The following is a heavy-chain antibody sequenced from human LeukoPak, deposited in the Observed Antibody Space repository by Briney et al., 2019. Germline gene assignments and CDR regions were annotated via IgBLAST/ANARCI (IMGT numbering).Heavy chain of an antibody. CDR3: ARDLSPYYGSGSWDY. J-gene: IGHJ4*02. V-gene: IGHV1-2*02. CDR1: GYTFTSYA. CDR2: ITPSGGT. Sequence: ASVKVSCKASGYTFTSYAMHWVRQAPGQGLEWMGWITPSGGTNYPQKFQGRVAITRDTSITTAYMELSRLRSDDTAVYYCARDLSPYYGSGSWDYWGQGTLVTVSS. D-gene: IGHD3-10*01.